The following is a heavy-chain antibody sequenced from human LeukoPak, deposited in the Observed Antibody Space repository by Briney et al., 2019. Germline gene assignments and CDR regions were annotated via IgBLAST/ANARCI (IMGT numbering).Heavy chain of an antibody. Sequence: ASVKVSCKASGYTFTGYYMHWVRQAPGQGLEWMGWINPNSGGTNYAQKFQGRVTMTRDTSISTAYMELSSLRSDDTAVYYCALIVGATISFDYWGQGTLVTVSS. CDR3: ALIVGATISFDY. D-gene: IGHD1-26*01. CDR1: GYTFTGYY. CDR2: INPNSGGT. J-gene: IGHJ4*02. V-gene: IGHV1-2*02.